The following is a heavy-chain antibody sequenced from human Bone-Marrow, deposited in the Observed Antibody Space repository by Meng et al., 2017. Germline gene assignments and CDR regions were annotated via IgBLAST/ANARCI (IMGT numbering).Heavy chain of an antibody. CDR3: NYYDILTDDAFDI. J-gene: IGHJ3*02. Sequence: GGSLRLSCAAYGFTFSSYSMNWVRQAPGKGLEWVSSISSSSSYIYYADSVKGRFTISRDNAKNSLYLQMNSLRAEDTAVYYCNYYDILTDDAFDIWGQGTMVTVSS. CDR2: ISSSSSYI. V-gene: IGHV3-21*01. CDR1: GFTFSSYS. D-gene: IGHD3-9*01.